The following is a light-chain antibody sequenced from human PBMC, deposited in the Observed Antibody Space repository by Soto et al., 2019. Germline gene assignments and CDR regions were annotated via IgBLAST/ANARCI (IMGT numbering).Light chain of an antibody. CDR1: ESVMTY. CDR2: GAS. CDR3: QQSYTAPLP. V-gene: IGKV1-39*01. J-gene: IGKJ3*01. Sequence: DIQMTQSPSSLSASVGDRVTMTCRASESVMTYLNWYQQKSGKVPKLLIYGASSLQGGVPSRFSGTGSETNFSLPISAVQPQDYAIYHCQQSYTAPLPFGPGTKVDFK.